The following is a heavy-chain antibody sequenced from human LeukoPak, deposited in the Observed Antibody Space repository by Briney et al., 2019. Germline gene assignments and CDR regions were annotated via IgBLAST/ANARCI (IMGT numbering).Heavy chain of an antibody. CDR1: GGSISSGGYS. Sequence: SETLSLTCAVSGGSISSGGYSWSWIRQPPGKGLEWIGYIYHSGSTYYNPSLKSRVTISVDRSKNQFSLKLSSVTAADTAVYYCARDAHYGDYRDDAFDIWGQGTMVTVSS. CDR2: IYHSGST. D-gene: IGHD4-17*01. V-gene: IGHV4-30-2*01. CDR3: ARDAHYGDYRDDAFDI. J-gene: IGHJ3*02.